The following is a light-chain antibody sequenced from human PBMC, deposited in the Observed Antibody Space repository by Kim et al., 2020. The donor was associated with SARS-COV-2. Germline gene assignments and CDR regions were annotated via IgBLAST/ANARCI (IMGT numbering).Light chain of an antibody. Sequence: SALVGDRVTITCRASQGIINDLAWYQQNPGKPPRLLIYGASTLESGVPSRFSGSRSGTDFTLTISSLQPDDVATYYCQNYNSVPLTFGGGTRVEI. CDR3: QNYNSVPLT. CDR1: QGIIND. V-gene: IGKV1-27*01. J-gene: IGKJ4*01. CDR2: GAS.